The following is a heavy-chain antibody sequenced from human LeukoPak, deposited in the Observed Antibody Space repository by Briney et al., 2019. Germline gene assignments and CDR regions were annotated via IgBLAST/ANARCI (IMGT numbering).Heavy chain of an antibody. CDR3: ARQVRSPVVIFMDV. D-gene: IGHD3-22*01. Sequence: SETLSLTCTVSGDSISSSSYNWGWIRQAPGKGLEWIGSIYYTGITYYNPSVESRVTISVDTSRNQFSVEIKSVTAADTAVYYCARQVRSPVVIFMDVWGKGTRVAVSS. V-gene: IGHV4-39*01. CDR2: IYYTGIT. J-gene: IGHJ6*03. CDR1: GDSISSSSYN.